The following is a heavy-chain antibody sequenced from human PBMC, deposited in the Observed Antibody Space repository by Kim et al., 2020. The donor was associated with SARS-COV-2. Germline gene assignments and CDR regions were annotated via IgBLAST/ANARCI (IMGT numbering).Heavy chain of an antibody. V-gene: IGHV6-1*01. Sequence: AVSVKSRININPDTSKNQFSLQLNYVTPEDTAVYYCARDTTMIVVVNFDYWGQGTLVTVSS. J-gene: IGHJ4*02. CDR3: ARDTTMIVVVNFDY. D-gene: IGHD3-22*01.